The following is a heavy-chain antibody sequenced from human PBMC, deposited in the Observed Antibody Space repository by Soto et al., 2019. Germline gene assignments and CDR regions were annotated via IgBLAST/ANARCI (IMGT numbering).Heavy chain of an antibody. J-gene: IGHJ4*02. Sequence: EVLLVESGGGLVQPGGSLRLACSVSGLTGSTFTSNWMHWVRQAPGKGLVWVSRINSEGRSATYADTVMGRFTTSRDAAKSTVYLQMNSLRVEDTAVYFCASTTALADFDFLGQGPLVTFS. CDR1: GLTGSTFTSNW. CDR3: ASTTALADFDF. CDR2: INSEGRSA. V-gene: IGHV3-74*01. D-gene: IGHD1-1*01.